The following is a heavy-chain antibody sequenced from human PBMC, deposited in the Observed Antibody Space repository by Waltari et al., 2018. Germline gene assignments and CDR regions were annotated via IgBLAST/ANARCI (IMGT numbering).Heavy chain of an antibody. D-gene: IGHD3-10*02. CDR3: AKLFGN. J-gene: IGHJ4*02. CDR1: GGSISSYY. V-gene: IGHV4-59*08. CDR2: IYYSGST. Sequence: VQLQESGPGLVKPSETLSLTGTVSGGSISSYYWSWIRQPPGKGLEWIGYIYYSGSTNYNPSLKSRVTISVDTSKNQFSLKLSSVTAADTAVYYCAKLFGNWGQGTLVTVSS.